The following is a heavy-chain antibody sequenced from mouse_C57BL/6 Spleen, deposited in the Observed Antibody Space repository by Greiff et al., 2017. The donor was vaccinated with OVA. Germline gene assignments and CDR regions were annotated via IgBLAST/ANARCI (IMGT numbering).Heavy chain of an antibody. D-gene: IGHD1-1*02. CDR2: IDPSDSET. V-gene: IGHV1-52*01. J-gene: IGHJ4*01. Sequence: QVQLQQPGAELVRPGSSVKLSCKASGYTFTSYWMHWVKQRPIQGLEWIGNIDPSDSETHYNQKFKDKATLTVDKSSSTAYLQLSSLTSEDSAVYYCARNVWCPSMDYWGQGTTVTVSS. CDR3: ARNVWCPSMDY. CDR1: GYTFTSYW.